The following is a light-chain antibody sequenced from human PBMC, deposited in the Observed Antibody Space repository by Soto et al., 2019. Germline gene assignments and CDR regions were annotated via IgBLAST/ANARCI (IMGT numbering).Light chain of an antibody. CDR1: QSVSSY. Sequence: EIVLTQSPSTLSFSPGERATLSCMASQSVSSYLAWYQQKPGQAPRLLIYDASNRATGIPARFSGSGSGTYFTLTISRLYPEDFAVYYWRQRSNSPPPMYTFRYATKMESK. V-gene: IGKV3-11*01. CDR3: RQRSNSPPPMYT. CDR2: DAS. J-gene: IGKJ2*01.